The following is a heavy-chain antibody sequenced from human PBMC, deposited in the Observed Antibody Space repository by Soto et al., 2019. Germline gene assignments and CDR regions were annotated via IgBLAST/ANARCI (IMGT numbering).Heavy chain of an antibody. CDR1: GVSVSSGSYY. V-gene: IGHV4-61*01. J-gene: IGHJ4*02. Sequence: SETLSLPCTGSGVSVSSGSYYWSWIRQPPGKGLEWIGYIYYSGSTNYNPSLKSRVTISVDTSKNQFSLKLSSVTAADTAVYYCVGESATFDYWGQGTLVTVSS. CDR2: IYYSGST. CDR3: VGESATFDY. D-gene: IGHD2-15*01.